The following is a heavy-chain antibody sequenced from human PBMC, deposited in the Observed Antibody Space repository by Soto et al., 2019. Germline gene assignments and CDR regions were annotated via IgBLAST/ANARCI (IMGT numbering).Heavy chain of an antibody. CDR1: GDINSRYYS. CDR2: MFQSGST. V-gene: IGHV4-30-2*01. CDR3: ARVFSNFWYYFDY. Sequence: SETLSLTCAFPGDINSRYYSWSWIRQPPGKGLEWLGYMFQSGSTYYNPSLRGRVTISLDRSKNQFSLNLTSVTAADTAVYYCARVFSNFWYYFDYWGQGALVTVSS. D-gene: IGHD1-7*01. J-gene: IGHJ4*02.